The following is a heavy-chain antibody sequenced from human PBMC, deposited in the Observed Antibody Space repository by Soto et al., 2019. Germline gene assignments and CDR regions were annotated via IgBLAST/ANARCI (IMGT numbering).Heavy chain of an antibody. CDR2: IYYSGST. J-gene: IGHJ3*02. D-gene: IGHD3-9*01. CDR1: GGSISSGGYY. CDR3: ARAYYDILTGYYGAAAFDI. Sequence: PSETLSLTCTVSGGSISSGGYYWSWIRQHPGKGLEWIGYIYYSGSTYYNPSLKSRVTISVDTSKNQFSLKLSSVTAADTAVYYFARAYYDILTGYYGAAAFDIWGQGTMVTVSS. V-gene: IGHV4-31*03.